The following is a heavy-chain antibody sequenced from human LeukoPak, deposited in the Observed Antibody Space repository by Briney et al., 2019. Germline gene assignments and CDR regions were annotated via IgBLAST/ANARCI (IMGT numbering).Heavy chain of an antibody. V-gene: IGHV4-34*01. Sequence: SETLSLTCAVYGGSLSDYFWSWIRQPPGKGLEWIGEINHSGTTNYNPSLKSRVTISVDTSKNQFSLKLSSVTAADTAVYYCARDPSKQGRAFWGPESYDYDMDVWGKGTTVTVSS. CDR1: GGSLSDYF. CDR3: ARDPSKQGRAFWGPESYDYDMDV. CDR2: INHSGTT. J-gene: IGHJ6*03. D-gene: IGHD3-16*01.